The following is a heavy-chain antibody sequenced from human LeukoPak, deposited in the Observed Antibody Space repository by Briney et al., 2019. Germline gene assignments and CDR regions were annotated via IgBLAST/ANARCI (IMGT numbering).Heavy chain of an antibody. CDR1: GYTFSNYG. CDR2: ISAYSANT. J-gene: IGHJ6*03. V-gene: IGHV1-18*01. Sequence: ASVEVSCKAPGYTFSNYGISWVRQAPGQGLEWMGWISAYSANTNYAQTFQDRVTLTTDRSTNTAYMQLRSLRSGDTAVYYCARVDTTYYYMDVWGKGTTVTVSS. CDR3: ARVDTTYYYMDV. D-gene: IGHD5-18*01.